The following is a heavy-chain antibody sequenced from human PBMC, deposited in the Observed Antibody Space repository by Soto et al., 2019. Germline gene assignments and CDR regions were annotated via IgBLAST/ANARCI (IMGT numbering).Heavy chain of an antibody. D-gene: IGHD3-9*01. CDR3: ARDADILTGSDAFDI. Sequence: QVQLVESGGGLVKPGGSLRLSCAASGFTFSDYYMSWIRQAPGKGLEWVSYISSSRSYTNYADSVKGRFTISRDNAKNSLYLQMNSLRAEDTAVYDCARDADILTGSDAFDIWGQGTMVTVSS. CDR1: GFTFSDYY. CDR2: ISSSRSYT. J-gene: IGHJ3*02. V-gene: IGHV3-11*05.